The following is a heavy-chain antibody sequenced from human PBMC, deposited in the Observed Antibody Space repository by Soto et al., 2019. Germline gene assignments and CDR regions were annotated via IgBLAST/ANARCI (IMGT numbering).Heavy chain of an antibody. V-gene: IGHV3-49*04. CDR1: GFSFGDYA. Sequence: GGSLRLSCTVSGFSFGDYAVNWARQAPGKGLERVGFIRSKAYGGIPEYAASVKGRFTISRDDSKIIAYLQMNSLNTDDTGVYYCGRSFLDGPDYWGQGTLVAVSS. D-gene: IGHD2-2*03. CDR3: GRSFLDGPDY. J-gene: IGHJ4*02. CDR2: IRSKAYGGIP.